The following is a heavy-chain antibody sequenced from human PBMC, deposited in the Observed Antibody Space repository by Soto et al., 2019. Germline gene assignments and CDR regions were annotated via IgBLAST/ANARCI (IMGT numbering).Heavy chain of an antibody. V-gene: IGHV3-33*01. CDR1: GFTFSSYG. CDR2: IWYDGSNK. D-gene: IGHD3-10*01. J-gene: IGHJ6*02. CDR3: AREVLVRGIKYHGMDV. Sequence: QVQLVESVGGVVQPGRSLSLSCAASGFTFSSYGIHWVSQAPGKGLEWVAVIWYDGSNKYYADSVKGRFTISRDNSKNTLYLQMNSLRAEDTAVYYCAREVLVRGIKYHGMDVWGQGTTVTVSS.